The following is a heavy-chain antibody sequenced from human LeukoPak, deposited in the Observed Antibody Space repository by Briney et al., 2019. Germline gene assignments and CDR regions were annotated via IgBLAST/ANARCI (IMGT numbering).Heavy chain of an antibody. D-gene: IGHD6-19*01. J-gene: IGHJ4*02. CDR1: GFTFSSYG. Sequence: GGSLSHSHAASGFTFSSYGMHWVRQAPGKGLEWVAFIRYDGSNKYYADSVKGRFTISRDNSKNTLYLQMNSLRAEDTAVYYCAKDPGDSSGWYVHWGQGTLVTVSS. CDR2: IRYDGSNK. V-gene: IGHV3-30*02. CDR3: AKDPGDSSGWYVH.